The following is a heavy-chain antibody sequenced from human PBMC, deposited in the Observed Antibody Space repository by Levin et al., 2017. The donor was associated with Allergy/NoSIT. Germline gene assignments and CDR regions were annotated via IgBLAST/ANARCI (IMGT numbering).Heavy chain of an antibody. CDR1: GGSISSGGYS. CDR2: IYHSGST. D-gene: IGHD3-10*01. Sequence: SETLSLTCAVSGGSISSGGYSWSWIRQPPGKGLEWIGYIYHSGSTYYNPSLKSRVTISVDRSTNQFSLKLSSVTAADTAVYYCATRGGTYYYGSGPFDIWGQGTMVTVSS. CDR3: ATRGGTYYYGSGPFDI. V-gene: IGHV4-30-2*01. J-gene: IGHJ3*02.